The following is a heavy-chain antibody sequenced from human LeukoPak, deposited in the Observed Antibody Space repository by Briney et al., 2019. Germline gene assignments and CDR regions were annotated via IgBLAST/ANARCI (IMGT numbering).Heavy chain of an antibody. Sequence: SETLSPTCTVSGGSISSYYWSWIRQPAGKGLEWIGRIDTSGSTNFNPSLKSRVTMSVDTSKNQFSLRLNSVTSADTAMYYCARVELIVALPTSFDPWGQGTLVTVSS. CDR3: ARVELIVALPTSFDP. CDR1: GGSISSYY. CDR2: IDTSGST. V-gene: IGHV4-4*07. D-gene: IGHD5-12*01. J-gene: IGHJ5*02.